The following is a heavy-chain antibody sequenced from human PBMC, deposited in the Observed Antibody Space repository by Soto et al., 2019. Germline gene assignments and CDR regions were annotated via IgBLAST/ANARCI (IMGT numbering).Heavy chain of an antibody. Sequence: SVKVSCKASGGTFSSYALSWVRQAPGQGLEWMGGIIPIFGTANYAQKFQGRVTITADESTSTAYMELSSLRSEDTAVYYCARGCLKRTPGGGWFDPWGQGTLVTVSS. V-gene: IGHV1-69*13. J-gene: IGHJ5*02. CDR2: IIPIFGTA. CDR3: ARGCLKRTPGGGWFDP. D-gene: IGHD3-16*01. CDR1: GGTFSSYA.